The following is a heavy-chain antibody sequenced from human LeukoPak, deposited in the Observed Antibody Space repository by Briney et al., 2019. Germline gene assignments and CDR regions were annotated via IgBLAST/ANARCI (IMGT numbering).Heavy chain of an antibody. V-gene: IGHV3-53*01. J-gene: IGHJ3*02. D-gene: IGHD3-9*01. Sequence: GGSLRLSCAAPGFTVSSNYMSWVRPAPGKGLEWVSVIYSGGSTYYADPVKGRFTISRDNSKNTLYLQMNSLRAEDTAVYYCAKCARVTLFCSDAFDMWGQGTMVTVSS. CDR2: IYSGGST. CDR1: GFTVSSNY. CDR3: AKCARVTLFCSDAFDM.